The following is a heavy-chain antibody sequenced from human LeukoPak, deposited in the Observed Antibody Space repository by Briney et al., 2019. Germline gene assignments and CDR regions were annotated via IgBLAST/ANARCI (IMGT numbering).Heavy chain of an antibody. CDR3: ARSPRRLGYCSGGSCYYYYGMDV. Sequence: PSETLSLTCAVYGGSFSGYYWSWIRQPPGKGLEWIGEINHSGSTNYNPSLKSRVPISVDTSKNQFSLKLSSVTAADTAVYYCARSPRRLGYCSGGSCYYYYGMDVWGQGTTVTVSS. CDR2: INHSGST. J-gene: IGHJ6*02. D-gene: IGHD2-15*01. V-gene: IGHV4-34*01. CDR1: GGSFSGYY.